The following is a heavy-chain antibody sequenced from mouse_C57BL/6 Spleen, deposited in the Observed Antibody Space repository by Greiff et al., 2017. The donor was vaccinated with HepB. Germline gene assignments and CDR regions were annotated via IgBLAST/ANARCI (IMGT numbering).Heavy chain of an antibody. V-gene: IGHV5-4*01. CDR1: GFTFSSYA. Sequence: DVKLVESGGGLVKPGGSLKLSCAASGFTFSSYAMSWVRQTPEKRLEWVATISDGGSYTYYPDNVKGRFTISRDNAKNNLYLQMSHLKSEDTAMYYCARELTTVVPFDYWGQGTTLTVSS. CDR2: ISDGGSYT. J-gene: IGHJ2*01. CDR3: ARELTTVVPFDY. D-gene: IGHD1-1*01.